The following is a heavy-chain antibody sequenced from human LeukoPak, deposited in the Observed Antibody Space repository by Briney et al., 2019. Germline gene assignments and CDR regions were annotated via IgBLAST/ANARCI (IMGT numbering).Heavy chain of an antibody. CDR3: AKAPLTVTNYYYYYYGMDV. V-gene: IGHV3-23*01. J-gene: IGHJ6*02. Sequence: PGGSLRLSCAASGFTFSSYWMHWVRQAPGKGLEWVSAISGSGGSTYYADSVKGRFTISRDNSKNTLYLQMNSLRAEDTAVYYCAKAPLTVTNYYYYYYGMDVWGQGTTVTVSS. CDR1: GFTFSSYW. CDR2: ISGSGGST. D-gene: IGHD4-11*01.